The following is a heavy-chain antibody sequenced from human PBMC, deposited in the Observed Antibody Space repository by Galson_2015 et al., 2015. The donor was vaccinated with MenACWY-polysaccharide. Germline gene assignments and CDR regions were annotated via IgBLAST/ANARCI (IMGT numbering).Heavy chain of an antibody. J-gene: IGHJ4*02. Sequence: SLRLSCAASGFTFTTYWMHWVRQAPGKGLVWVSRISGDGSITTYADSVKGRFTVSRDNAKNMLHLQVNSLRAEDTAVYYCAALPLDYWGQGTLVTVSS. V-gene: IGHV3-74*01. CDR2: ISGDGSIT. CDR3: AALPLDY. CDR1: GFTFTTYW.